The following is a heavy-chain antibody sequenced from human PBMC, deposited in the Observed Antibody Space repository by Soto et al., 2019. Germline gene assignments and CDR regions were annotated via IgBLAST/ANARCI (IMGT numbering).Heavy chain of an antibody. V-gene: IGHV1-18*01. CDR2: INDYNGNT. CDR3: PGDWCGVDY. Sequence: QVQLVQSGAELKKPGASVKVSCKASGYTFTTYGISWVRQAPGQGLEWMGWINDYNGNTNSAQKLQGRVTMTTDTTTRTAYMELRSLRSDDTAVYYCPGDWCGVDYWGQGTLVTVSS. CDR1: GYTFTTYG. J-gene: IGHJ4*02. D-gene: IGHD2-8*02.